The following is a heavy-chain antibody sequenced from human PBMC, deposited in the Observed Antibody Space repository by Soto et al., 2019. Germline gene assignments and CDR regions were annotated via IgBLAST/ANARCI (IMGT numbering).Heavy chain of an antibody. D-gene: IGHD3-10*01. CDR2: ISSSSSTI. CDR1: GFTFSSYS. Sequence: GGSLRLSCAASGFTFSSYSMNWVRQAPGKGLEWVSYISSSSSTINYAESVKGRFTISRDNAKNTLYLQMNSLRAEDTAVYYCARDPAVHPHYYGSGSYYFDYWGQGTLVTVSS. V-gene: IGHV3-48*01. CDR3: ARDPAVHPHYYGSGSYYFDY. J-gene: IGHJ4*02.